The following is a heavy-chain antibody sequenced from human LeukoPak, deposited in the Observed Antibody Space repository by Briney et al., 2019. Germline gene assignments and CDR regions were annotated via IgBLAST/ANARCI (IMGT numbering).Heavy chain of an antibody. CDR3: VKGRISEDGLDF. V-gene: IGHV3-23*01. Sequence: GGSLRLSCAASGFTFSRSAMTWVRQTPGKGLDWVSSISSSGNTYYADSVKGRFTIPRDNSENMLYLQMNSLRAEDTAVYYCVKGRISEDGLDFWGQGTLVTVSS. D-gene: IGHD6-13*01. CDR1: GFTFSRSA. CDR2: ISSSGNT. J-gene: IGHJ4*02.